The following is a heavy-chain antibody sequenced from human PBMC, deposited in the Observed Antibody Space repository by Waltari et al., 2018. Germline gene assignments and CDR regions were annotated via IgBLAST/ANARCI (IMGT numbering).Heavy chain of an antibody. CDR3: ARGREFFFGAKGGMDV. D-gene: IGHD3-3*01. J-gene: IGHJ6*02. Sequence: QVQLVESGGGVVQPGRSLRLSCAASGFTFSSYAMHWVRQAPGKGLEWVAVISYDGSNKYYADSVKGRVTISRDNSKNTLYLQMNSLRAEDTAVYYCARGREFFFGAKGGMDVWGQGTTVTVSS. V-gene: IGHV3-30-3*01. CDR1: GFTFSSYA. CDR2: ISYDGSNK.